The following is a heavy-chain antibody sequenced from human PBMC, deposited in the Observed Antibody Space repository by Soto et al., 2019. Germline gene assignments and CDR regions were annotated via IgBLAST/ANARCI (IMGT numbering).Heavy chain of an antibody. CDR1: GYTFTSYA. D-gene: IGHD3-9*01. CDR2: INAGNGNT. V-gene: IGHV1-3*01. J-gene: IGHJ4*02. CDR3: ARDLTGEAIGDY. Sequence: QVPLVQSGAEVKKPGASVKVSCKASGYTFTSYAMHWVRQAPGQRLEWMGWINAGNGNTKYSQKFQGRVTITRDTSASTAYMELSSLRSEDTAVYYCARDLTGEAIGDYWGQGTLVTVSS.